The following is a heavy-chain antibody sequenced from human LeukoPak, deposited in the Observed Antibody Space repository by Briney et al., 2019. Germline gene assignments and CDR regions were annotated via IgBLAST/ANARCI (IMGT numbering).Heavy chain of an antibody. Sequence: GGSLRLSCAASGFTFSSYSMNWVRRAPGKGLEWVSSISSSSSYIYYADSVKGRFTISRDNAKNSLYLQMNSLRAEDTAVYYCARDLEWLQAIDYWGQGTLVTVSS. J-gene: IGHJ4*02. CDR2: ISSSSSYI. D-gene: IGHD5-12*01. CDR3: ARDLEWLQAIDY. V-gene: IGHV3-21*01. CDR1: GFTFSSYS.